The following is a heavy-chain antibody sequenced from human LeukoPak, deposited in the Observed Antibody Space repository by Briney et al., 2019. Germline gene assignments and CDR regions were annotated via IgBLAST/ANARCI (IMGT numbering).Heavy chain of an antibody. CDR2: NSSISTYI. Sequence: GGPQTLSCALSGFTLSDYYMSWIRKAPGKGLEWVSSNSSISTYIYYADSMKSRFTISRDNAKSSLYLQMNSLRAEDTAVYYCAYYHVNEEPPTFWGQGALVTVSS. CDR3: AYYHVNEEPPTF. CDR1: GFTLSDYY. V-gene: IGHV3-11*06. J-gene: IGHJ4*02. D-gene: IGHD1-1*01.